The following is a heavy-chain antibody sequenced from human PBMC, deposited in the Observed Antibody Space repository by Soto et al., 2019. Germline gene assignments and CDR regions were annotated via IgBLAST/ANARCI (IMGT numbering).Heavy chain of an antibody. CDR3: AHRPSYCSGYSCYSGFDY. CDR2: IDWDDDK. D-gene: IGHD2-15*01. J-gene: IGHJ4*02. Sequence: ESGPTLVNPTETLTLTCTLSGLSLSTSGVCVVWIRQPPGKALEWLTFIDWDDDKRNNPFLKSRLTITKDTSKNHVVLTMTNMDPVDTATYYCAHRPSYCSGYSCYSGFDYWGQGTLVTVSS. V-gene: IGHV2-5*02. CDR1: GLSLSTSGVC.